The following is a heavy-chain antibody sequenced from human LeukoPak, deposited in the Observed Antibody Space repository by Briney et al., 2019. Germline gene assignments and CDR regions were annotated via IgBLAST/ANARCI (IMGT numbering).Heavy chain of an antibody. D-gene: IGHD1-1*01. CDR3: ATHWRGR. J-gene: IGHJ4*02. V-gene: IGHV3-7*03. Sequence: GGSLRLSCAASGFTVSNTFVTWVRQAPGKGPEWLANIKEDGSRRYYSESVRGRFTISRDNSENSLYLQMNSLRAEDTAVYYCATHWRGRWGQGTLVTVSS. CDR1: GFTVSNTF. CDR2: IKEDGSRR.